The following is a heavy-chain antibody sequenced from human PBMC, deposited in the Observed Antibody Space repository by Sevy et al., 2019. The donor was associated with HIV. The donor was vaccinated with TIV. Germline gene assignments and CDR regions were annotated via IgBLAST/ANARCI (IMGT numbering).Heavy chain of an antibody. D-gene: IGHD2-15*01. CDR2: IWYDGFNK. V-gene: IGHV3-33*01. Sequence: GGSLRLSCAASGFTFSNYGMPWVRRAPGKGLEWVAAIWYDGFNKYYGDSVKGRFTISRDNSKNTVYLQMNSLRAEDTAVNYGARAGDYVVGVATYGMDVWGQGTMVTVSS. CDR1: GFTFSNYG. J-gene: IGHJ6*02. CDR3: ARAGDYVVGVATYGMDV.